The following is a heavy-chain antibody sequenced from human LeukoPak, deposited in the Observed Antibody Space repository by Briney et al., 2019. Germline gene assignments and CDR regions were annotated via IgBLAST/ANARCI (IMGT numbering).Heavy chain of an antibody. CDR3: ARDGGYSSGWYYFDY. CDR2: IKQDGSEK. Sequence: GGSLRLSCAASGFTFSSYWMGWVRQAPGKGLEWVANIKQDGSEKYYVDSVKGRFTISRDNAKNSLYLQMNSLRAEDTAVYYCARDGGYSSGWYYFDYWGQGTLVTVSS. D-gene: IGHD6-19*01. V-gene: IGHV3-7*05. CDR1: GFTFSSYW. J-gene: IGHJ4*02.